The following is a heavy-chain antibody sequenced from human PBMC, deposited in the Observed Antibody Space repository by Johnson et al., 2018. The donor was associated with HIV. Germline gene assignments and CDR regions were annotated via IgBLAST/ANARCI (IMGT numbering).Heavy chain of an antibody. D-gene: IGHD1-26*01. J-gene: IGHJ3*02. CDR1: GFTLSDYY. Sequence: QVQLVESGGGLVQPGGSLRLSCAASGFTLSDYYMSWIRQAPGKGLEWLSYISSSGSLTYYADSVEGRFTISRDSAKNSLYLQMNSLRAEDTAVYYCAKDRQGGYYAFDIWGQGTMVTVSS. V-gene: IGHV3-11*04. CDR2: ISSSGSLT. CDR3: AKDRQGGYYAFDI.